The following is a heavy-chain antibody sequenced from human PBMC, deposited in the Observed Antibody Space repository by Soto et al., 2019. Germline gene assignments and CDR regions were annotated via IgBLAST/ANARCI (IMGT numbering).Heavy chain of an antibody. CDR3: ARASDGDFWSGYYHDAFDI. J-gene: IGHJ3*02. D-gene: IGHD3-3*01. CDR1: VGSISSYY. V-gene: IGHV4-59*01. CDR2: IYYSGST. Sequence: PSETLSLTCTVSVGSISSYYWSWIRQPPGKGLEWIGYIYYSGSTNYNPSLKSRVTISVDTSKNQFPLKLSSVTAADTAVYYCARASDGDFWSGYYHDAFDIWGQGTMVTVSS.